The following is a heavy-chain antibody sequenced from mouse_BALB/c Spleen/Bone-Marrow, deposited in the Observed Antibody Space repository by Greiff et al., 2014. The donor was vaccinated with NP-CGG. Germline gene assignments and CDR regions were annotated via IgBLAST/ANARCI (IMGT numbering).Heavy chain of an antibody. D-gene: IGHD1-1*01. CDR2: IYPGNVNT. CDR1: GYTFTSYY. Sequence: QVQLQQSGPELVKPGASVRISCKASGYTFTSYYIHWVKQRPGQGLEWIGWIYPGNVNTKYNEKFKGEATLTADKPSSTAYMQLSSLTSEDSAVYFCARFYYGSSYAMDYWGQGTSVTVSS. CDR3: ARFYYGSSYAMDY. J-gene: IGHJ4*01. V-gene: IGHV1S56*01.